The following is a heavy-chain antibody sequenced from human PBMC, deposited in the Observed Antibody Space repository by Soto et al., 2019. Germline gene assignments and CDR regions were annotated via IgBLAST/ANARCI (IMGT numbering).Heavy chain of an antibody. D-gene: IGHD5-12*01. J-gene: IGHJ5*02. V-gene: IGHV4-61*05. CDR2: IYYSGST. Sequence: SETLSLTCTVSGGSISSGDYYWDWIRQPPGKGLEWIGYIYYSGSTNYNPSLKSRVTISVDTSKNQFSLKLSSVTAADTAVYYCARREGYKDYNWFDPWGQGTLVTVSS. CDR1: GGSISSGDYY. CDR3: ARREGYKDYNWFDP.